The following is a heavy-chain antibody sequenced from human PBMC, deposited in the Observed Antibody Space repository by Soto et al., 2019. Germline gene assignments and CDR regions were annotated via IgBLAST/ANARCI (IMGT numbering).Heavy chain of an antibody. CDR2: IYYSGNT. CDR3: ARREAAAALDY. V-gene: IGHV4-39*01. CDR1: AGSISISSYY. Sequence: SETLSLTCTVSAGSISISSYYWCWIRHPPGKGLEWIGSIYYSGNTYYNPSLKSRVTISVDTSKNQFSLKLSSVTAADTAVYYCARREAAAALDYWGQGTLVTVSS. J-gene: IGHJ4*02. D-gene: IGHD6-13*01.